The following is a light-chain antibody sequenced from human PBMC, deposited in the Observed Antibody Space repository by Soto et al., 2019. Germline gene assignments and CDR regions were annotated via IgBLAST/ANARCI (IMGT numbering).Light chain of an antibody. Sequence: QSVLTQPPSASGSPGQSVTISCTGTSSDVGGDNHVSWYQQHPGKAPKFMIYEVSKRPSGVPDRFSGSKSGNTASLNVSGLQAEDEADYYCSSYAGSNNLVFGGGTKLTVL. J-gene: IGLJ2*01. V-gene: IGLV2-8*01. CDR3: SSYAGSNNLV. CDR1: SSDVGGDNH. CDR2: EVS.